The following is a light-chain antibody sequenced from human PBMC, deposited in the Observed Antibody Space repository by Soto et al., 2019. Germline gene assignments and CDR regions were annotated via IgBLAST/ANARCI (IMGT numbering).Light chain of an antibody. Sequence: EIVLTQSPDTLSVSPGERSTLSCRASQTVGSNLAWYQQKPGQAPRLLIYGASTRASGTPARFSGSGSVTEFALTISSLQSEDFAVYYCQQYNNWPITFGQGTRVEIK. V-gene: IGKV3D-15*01. CDR2: GAS. J-gene: IGKJ5*01. CDR1: QTVGSN. CDR3: QQYNNWPIT.